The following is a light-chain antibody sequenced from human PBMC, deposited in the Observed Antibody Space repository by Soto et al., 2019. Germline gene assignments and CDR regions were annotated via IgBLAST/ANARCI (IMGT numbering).Light chain of an antibody. V-gene: IGLV2-14*03. CDR3: SSYTTTNTLV. J-gene: IGLJ3*02. CDR1: GSDIGAYNF. CDR2: DVT. Sequence: QSALAQPPSASGSPGQSVTISCTGSGSDIGAYNFVSWYQQHPGKAPKMMVYDVTIRIPGVSDRFSGSKSGRTASLTISGLQAEDEADYYCSSYTTTNTLVFGGGTKVTVL.